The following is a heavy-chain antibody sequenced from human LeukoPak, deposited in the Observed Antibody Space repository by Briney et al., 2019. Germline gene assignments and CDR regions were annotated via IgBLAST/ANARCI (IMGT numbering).Heavy chain of an antibody. CDR2: ISYDGTNK. CDR1: GFTFSSYA. Sequence: GRSLRLSCAASGFTFSSYAMHWVRQAPGKGLEWVALISYDGTNKFYEDSVKGRFTISRDNSKNTLFLQVNSLRAEDTAVYYCARDKDRYWYFDLWGRGTLVTVSS. CDR3: ARDKDRYWYFDL. V-gene: IGHV3-30*01. J-gene: IGHJ2*01.